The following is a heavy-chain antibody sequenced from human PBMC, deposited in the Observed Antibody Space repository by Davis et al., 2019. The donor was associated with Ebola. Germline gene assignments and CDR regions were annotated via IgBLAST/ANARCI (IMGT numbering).Heavy chain of an antibody. CDR3: ARESHHSSGWSACDY. J-gene: IGHJ4*02. CDR2: INHSGST. D-gene: IGHD6-19*01. V-gene: IGHV4-34*01. CDR1: GGSFSGYY. Sequence: PGGSLRLSCAVYGGSFSGYYWSWIRQPPGKGLEWIGEINHSGSTNYNPSLKSRVTISVDTSKNQFSLKLSSVTAADTAVYYCARESHHSSGWSACDYWGQGTLVTVSS.